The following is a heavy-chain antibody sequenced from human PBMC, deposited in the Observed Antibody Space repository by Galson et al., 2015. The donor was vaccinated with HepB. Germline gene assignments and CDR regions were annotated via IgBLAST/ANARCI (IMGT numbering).Heavy chain of an antibody. CDR2: FIPFLDMT. J-gene: IGHJ4*02. D-gene: IGHD1-7*01. CDR3: ARSTPITGTNPYFDY. V-gene: IGHV1-69*04. CDR1: GGTFGSYA. Sequence: SVKVSCKASGGTFGSYAINWVRQAPGQGLEWMGRFIPFLDMTNYGQNFQGRVTLTADRSTTTAYMELSSLTSEDTAVYYCARSTPITGTNPYFDYWGQGTLVTVSS.